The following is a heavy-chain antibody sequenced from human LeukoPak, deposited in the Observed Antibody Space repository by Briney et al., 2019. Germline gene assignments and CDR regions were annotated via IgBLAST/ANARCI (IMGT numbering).Heavy chain of an antibody. Sequence: PSETLSLTCTVSGGSISSSSYYWGWIRQPPGKGLEWIGSIYYSGSTYYNPSLKSRVTISVDTSKNQFSLKLSSVTAADTAVYYCARRGWNYVFDYWGQGTLVTVSS. J-gene: IGHJ4*02. D-gene: IGHD1-7*01. CDR2: IYYSGST. CDR3: ARRGWNYVFDY. CDR1: GGSISSSSYY. V-gene: IGHV4-39*01.